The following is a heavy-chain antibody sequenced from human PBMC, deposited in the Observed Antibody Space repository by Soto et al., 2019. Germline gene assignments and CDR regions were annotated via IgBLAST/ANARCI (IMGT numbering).Heavy chain of an antibody. CDR2: ISSSSSTI. V-gene: IGHV3-48*01. CDR1: GFTFSSYS. Sequence: GGSLRLSCAASGFTFSSYSMNWVRQAPGKGLEWVSYISSSSSTIYYADSVKGRFTISRDNAKNSLYLQMNSLRAEDTAVYYCARDPPAYCSSTNCRSVWGQGTLVTVSS. D-gene: IGHD2-2*01. J-gene: IGHJ4*02. CDR3: ARDPPAYCSSTNCRSV.